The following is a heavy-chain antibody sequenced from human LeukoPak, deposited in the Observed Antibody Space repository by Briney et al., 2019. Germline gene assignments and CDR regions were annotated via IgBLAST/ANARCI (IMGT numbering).Heavy chain of an antibody. CDR3: ARHIGYSSGWYSSWFDP. J-gene: IGHJ5*02. D-gene: IGHD6-19*01. V-gene: IGHV4-59*08. Sequence: PSETLSLTCTVSGGSISSYYWSWIRQPPGKGLEWIGYIHSSGNTNYNPSLKSRVTISVDTSKNQFSLKLSSVTAADTAVYYCARHIGYSSGWYSSWFDPWAREPWSPSPQ. CDR1: GGSISSYY. CDR2: IHSSGNT.